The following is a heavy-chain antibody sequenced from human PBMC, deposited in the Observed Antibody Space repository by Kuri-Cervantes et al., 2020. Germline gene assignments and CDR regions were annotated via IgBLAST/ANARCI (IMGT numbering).Heavy chain of an antibody. V-gene: IGHV3-30*14. CDR1: GFSFSNYA. Sequence: GGSLRLSCGASGFSFSNYAIHWVRQTPGKGLEWVAVISSDGSNKYYADSVKGRFTISRNNSKKKLYLQMNSLSVGDTAVYYGARGRRGSSAWSSVESFHYWGQGTLVTVSS. CDR2: ISSDGSNK. D-gene: IGHD6-19*01. CDR3: ARGRRGSSAWSSVESFHY. J-gene: IGHJ1*01.